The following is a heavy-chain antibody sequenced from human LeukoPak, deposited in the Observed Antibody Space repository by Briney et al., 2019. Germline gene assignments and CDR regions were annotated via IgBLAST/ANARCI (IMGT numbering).Heavy chain of an antibody. J-gene: IGHJ4*02. V-gene: IGHV1-18*01. CDR1: GYTFTSSG. CDR2: ISAYNGNT. Sequence: ASVKVSCKASGYTFTSSGISWVRQAPGQGLEWMGWISAYNGNTNYAQKLQGRVTMTTDTSTSTAYMELRSLRSDDTAVYYCARDVPYYDFWSGYSKFDYWGQETLVTVSS. D-gene: IGHD3-3*01. CDR3: ARDVPYYDFWSGYSKFDY.